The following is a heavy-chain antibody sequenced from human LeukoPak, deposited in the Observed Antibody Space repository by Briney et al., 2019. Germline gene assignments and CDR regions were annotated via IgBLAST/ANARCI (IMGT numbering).Heavy chain of an antibody. CDR2: INSAGSVI. CDR1: GFTLSSYW. Sequence: GGSLRLSCAASGFTLSSYWLHWVRQAPGKGLAWVSRINSAGSVINYVDTVKGRFTVSRDNANNTVYLQMNSLRAEDTAVYYCARGYTSSYNWFDPWGQGTLVTVSS. J-gene: IGHJ5*02. D-gene: IGHD6-13*01. V-gene: IGHV3-74*01. CDR3: ARGYTSSYNWFDP.